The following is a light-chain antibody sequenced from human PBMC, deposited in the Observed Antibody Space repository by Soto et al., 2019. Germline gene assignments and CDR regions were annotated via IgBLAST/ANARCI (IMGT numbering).Light chain of an antibody. CDR2: GAS. Sequence: EIVLTQSPGTLSLSPGERATLSCRASQSVSSSYLAWYQQKPGQAPRLLIYGASSRATAIPDRFSGSGSGTAFTLTISRLEPEDFAVYYCQQYGSSPPWTFGQGTKVDIK. V-gene: IGKV3-20*01. J-gene: IGKJ1*01. CDR1: QSVSSSY. CDR3: QQYGSSPPWT.